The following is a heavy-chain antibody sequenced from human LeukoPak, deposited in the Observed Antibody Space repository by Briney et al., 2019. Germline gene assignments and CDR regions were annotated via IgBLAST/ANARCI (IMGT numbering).Heavy chain of an antibody. Sequence: ASLKVSCKASGYTFTGYYMHWVRQAPGQGLEWMGRINPNSGCTNYAQKFKGRVTMTRDTSISTAYMELSRLRSDDTAVYYCARNRWFGELGSYYFDYWGQGTLVTVSS. CDR3: ARNRWFGELGSYYFDY. CDR2: INPNSGCT. V-gene: IGHV1-2*06. J-gene: IGHJ4*02. D-gene: IGHD3-10*01. CDR1: GYTFTGYY.